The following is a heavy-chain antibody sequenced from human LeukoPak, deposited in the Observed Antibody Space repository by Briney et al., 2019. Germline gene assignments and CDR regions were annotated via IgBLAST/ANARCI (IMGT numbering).Heavy chain of an antibody. D-gene: IGHD3-22*01. Sequence: ASETLSLTCTVSGYSISSGYYWGWIRQPPGKGLEWIGSIYHSGSTYYNPSLKSRVTISVDKSKNQFSLKLSSVTAADTAVYYCARVEAYDSSPWGQGTLVTVSS. V-gene: IGHV4-38-2*02. CDR2: IYHSGST. CDR1: GYSISSGYY. J-gene: IGHJ5*02. CDR3: ARVEAYDSSP.